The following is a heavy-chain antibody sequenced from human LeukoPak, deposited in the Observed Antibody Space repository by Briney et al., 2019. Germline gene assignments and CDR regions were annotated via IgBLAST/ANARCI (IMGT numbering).Heavy chain of an antibody. CDR2: ISGSGGST. CDR3: AKDQLIVGATTAGY. Sequence: HPGGSLRLSCAASGFTFSSYAMSWVRQAPGKGLEWVSAISGSGGSTYYADSVKGRFTISRDNSKNTLYLQMNSLRAEDTAVYYCAKDQLIVGATTAGYWGQGTLVTVSS. CDR1: GFTFSSYA. J-gene: IGHJ4*02. V-gene: IGHV3-23*01. D-gene: IGHD1-26*01.